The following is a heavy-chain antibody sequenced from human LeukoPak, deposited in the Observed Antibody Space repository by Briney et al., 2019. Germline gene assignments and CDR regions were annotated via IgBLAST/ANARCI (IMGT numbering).Heavy chain of an antibody. J-gene: IGHJ4*02. CDR1: GFTVSSNC. D-gene: IGHD3-9*01. CDR3: ARGGDILTGYSHPFDY. V-gene: IGHV3-66*01. CDR2: IYSGGST. Sequence: GGSLRLSCAASGFTVSSNCMSWVRQAPGKGLEWVSVIYSGGSTYYADSVKGRFTISRDNSKNTLYLQMNSLRAEDTAVYYCARGGDILTGYSHPFDYWGQGTLVTVSS.